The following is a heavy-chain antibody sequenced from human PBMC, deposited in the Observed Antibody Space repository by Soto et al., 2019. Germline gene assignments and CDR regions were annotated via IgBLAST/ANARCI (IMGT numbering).Heavy chain of an antibody. D-gene: IGHD1-26*01. J-gene: IGHJ6*02. CDR2: IYPGDSDT. CDR3: ARSGRNGYYGMDV. Sequence: GESLKISCKGSGYSFSTYWIGWVRQMPGEGLEWMGIIYPGDSDTRYRPSLQGQVTISADKSISTAFLQWSSLKASDTAIYYCARSGRNGYYGMDVWGQGTTVTVSS. CDR1: GYSFSTYW. V-gene: IGHV5-51*01.